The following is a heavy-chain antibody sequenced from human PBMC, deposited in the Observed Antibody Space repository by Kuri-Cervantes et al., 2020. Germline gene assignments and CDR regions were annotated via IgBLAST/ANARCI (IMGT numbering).Heavy chain of an antibody. J-gene: IGHJ3*02. CDR2: INPNSGGT. V-gene: IGHV1-2*02. CDR1: GYIFTDYY. CDR3: VSLDGYSSGWYYAFDI. Sequence: ASVKVSCKASGYIFTDYYMHWVRQAPGQGLEWMGWINPNSGGTNYAQKFQGRVTMTRDTSISTAYMELTRLRSDDTAMYYCVSLDGYSSGWYYAFDIWGQGTMVTVSS. D-gene: IGHD6-19*01.